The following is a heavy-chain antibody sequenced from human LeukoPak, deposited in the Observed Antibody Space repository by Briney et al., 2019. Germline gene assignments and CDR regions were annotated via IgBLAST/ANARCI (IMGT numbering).Heavy chain of an antibody. V-gene: IGHV4-34*01. J-gene: IGHJ3*02. CDR2: INHSGST. CDR3: ARSTLAAAGTPEDI. Sequence: SETLSLTCAVYGGSFSGYYWSWIRQPPGKGLEWIGEINHSGSTNYNPSLKSRVTISVDTSKNQFSLKLSSETAADTAVYYCARSTLAAAGTPEDIWGQGTMVTVSS. CDR1: GGSFSGYY. D-gene: IGHD6-13*01.